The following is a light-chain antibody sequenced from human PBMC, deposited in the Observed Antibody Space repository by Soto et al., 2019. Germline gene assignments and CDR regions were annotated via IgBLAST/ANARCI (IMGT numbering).Light chain of an antibody. CDR3: QQYKNWLALT. CDR2: GAS. J-gene: IGKJ4*01. CDR1: QTVTSN. Sequence: EIVMTQSPATLSVSPGERATLSCRASQTVTSNIAWYQHKPGQAPRLLIYGASTRATGIPARFSGSGSGTEFTLTISGLQSDDFAIYYCQQYKNWLALTFGGGTQVEIK. V-gene: IGKV3-15*01.